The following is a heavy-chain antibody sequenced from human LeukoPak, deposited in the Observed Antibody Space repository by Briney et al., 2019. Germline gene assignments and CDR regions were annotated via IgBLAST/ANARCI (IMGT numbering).Heavy chain of an antibody. D-gene: IGHD3-22*01. V-gene: IGHV4-39*01. Sequence: SDTLSLTCTVSGVSISSGTYYWGWIRQPPGKGLEWIGSIYYSGSTYYNPSLKSRVTISADTAKNQFSLKLSSVSAADTAVYYCARGNYESRLSSSDYWGQGTLVTVSS. J-gene: IGHJ4*02. CDR3: ARGNYESRLSSSDY. CDR1: GVSISSGTYY. CDR2: IYYSGST.